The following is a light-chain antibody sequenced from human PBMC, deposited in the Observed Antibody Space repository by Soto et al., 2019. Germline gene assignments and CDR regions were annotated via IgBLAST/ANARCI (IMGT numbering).Light chain of an antibody. V-gene: IGKV3-20*01. CDR3: QQYGTSPLLT. Sequence: VLSQSACALSLSTGERATLSCRASQTVRYNYLACYQLKPGQAPRLLIYGASTRVTGIPARFSGSGSGTEFTLTIGSLQSEDFAVYYCQQYGTSPLLTFGGGTKVDIK. CDR2: GAS. CDR1: QTVRYNY. J-gene: IGKJ4*01.